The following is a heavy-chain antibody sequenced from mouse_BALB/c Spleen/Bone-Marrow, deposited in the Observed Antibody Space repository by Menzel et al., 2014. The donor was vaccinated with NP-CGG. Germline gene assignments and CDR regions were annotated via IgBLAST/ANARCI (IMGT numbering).Heavy chain of an antibody. D-gene: IGHD2-2*01. CDR2: IRNKANGYTT. J-gene: IGHJ2*01. Sequence: EVKLQESGGGLVQPGGSLRLSCATSGFTFTDYYMSWVRQPPGKALEWLGFIRNKANGYTTEYSASVKGQFTISRDNSQSILYLQMNTLRAEDSATYYCARDGYDDYWGQGTTLTVSS. V-gene: IGHV7-3*02. CDR1: GFTFTDYY. CDR3: ARDGYDDY.